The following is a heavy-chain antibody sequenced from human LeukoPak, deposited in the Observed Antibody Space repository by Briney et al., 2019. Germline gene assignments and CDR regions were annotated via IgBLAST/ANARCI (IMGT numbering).Heavy chain of an antibody. CDR2: IYPGDSDT. V-gene: IGHV5-51*01. D-gene: IGHD5-12*01. J-gene: IGHJ3*02. Sequence: RGESLKISCHGSGYDFANYWIGWVRQMPGKGLEWMGIIYPGDSDTRYSPSFQGQVTISADKSISTAYLQWSSLRASDTAMYYCASSSGYDSYDAFDIWGQGTMVTVSS. CDR3: ASSSGYDSYDAFDI. CDR1: GYDFANYW.